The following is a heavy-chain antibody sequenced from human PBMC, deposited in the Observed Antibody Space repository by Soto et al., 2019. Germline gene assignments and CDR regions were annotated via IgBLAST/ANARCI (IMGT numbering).Heavy chain of an antibody. D-gene: IGHD1-1*01. CDR2: ISAYNGNT. CDR3: ARVRTNSVQGGIED. V-gene: IGHV1-18*01. J-gene: IGHJ4*02. Sequence: ASVKVSCKASGYTFTSYGISWVRQAPGQGLEWMGWISAYNGNTNYAQKVQGRVTMTTDTSTSTAYMELRSLRSDDTAVYYCARVRTNSVQGGIEDWGQGTLVSVSS. CDR1: GYTFTSYG.